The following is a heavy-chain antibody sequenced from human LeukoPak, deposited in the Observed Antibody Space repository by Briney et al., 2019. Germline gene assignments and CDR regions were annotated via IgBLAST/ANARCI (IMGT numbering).Heavy chain of an antibody. CDR2: IWHDGSKE. Sequence: GGSLRLSCAASGFTLSTSGMHWVRQAPGKGLEWVAVIWHDGSKEYYTDSVKGRFTISRDTSKNTLYLQMNSLRAEDTAVYYCARAGPGNYFDYWGQGTLVTVSS. CDR1: GFTLSTSG. D-gene: IGHD1-26*01. V-gene: IGHV3-33*01. J-gene: IGHJ4*02. CDR3: ARAGPGNYFDY.